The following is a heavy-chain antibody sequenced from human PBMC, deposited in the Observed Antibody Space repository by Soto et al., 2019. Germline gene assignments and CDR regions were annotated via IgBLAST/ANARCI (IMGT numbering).Heavy chain of an antibody. CDR3: VKQAHGLDGVAFDY. V-gene: IGHV3-64D*06. Sequence: QLVESGGGLVQPGGSLRLSCSASGFTFSESTIYWVRQVPGKGLEAISAVSTSGRSTYYADSVKDRFRISRDNSKNTIHLQMGSLRPEDTARYYCVKQAHGLDGVAFDYWGRGTQVTVAS. J-gene: IGHJ4*01. D-gene: IGHD2-15*01. CDR2: VSTSGRST. CDR1: GFTFSEST.